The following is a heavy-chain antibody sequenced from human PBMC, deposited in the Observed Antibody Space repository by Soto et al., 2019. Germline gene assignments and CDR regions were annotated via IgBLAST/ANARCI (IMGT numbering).Heavy chain of an antibody. J-gene: IGHJ4*02. CDR1: GFTFNTHA. CDR3: ARDVRRVLRGIDY. V-gene: IGHV3-30-3*01. CDR2: ISFDAYNV. Sequence: QVQLVESEGGVVQPGRSLRLSCAASGFTFNTHALHWVRQAPGKGLEWVATISFDAYNVYYADSVKGRFTISRDESKNTLSLQMTSLRVDDTAVYYCARDVRRVLRGIDYWGRGTLVTVSS. D-gene: IGHD3-10*01.